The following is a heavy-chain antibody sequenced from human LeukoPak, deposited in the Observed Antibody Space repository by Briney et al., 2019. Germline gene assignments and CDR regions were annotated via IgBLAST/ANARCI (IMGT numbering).Heavy chain of an antibody. CDR1: GFTFSSYG. CDR3: VQEYGSSWYH. D-gene: IGHD6-13*01. V-gene: IGHV3-33*06. Sequence: GGSLRLSCAASGFTFSSYGMHWVRQAPGKGLEWVALIWYDGSNKYYADSVKGRFTISRDNSKNTLYLQMDSLRAEDTAVYYCVQEYGSSWYHWGQGTQVTVSS. J-gene: IGHJ5*02. CDR2: IWYDGSNK.